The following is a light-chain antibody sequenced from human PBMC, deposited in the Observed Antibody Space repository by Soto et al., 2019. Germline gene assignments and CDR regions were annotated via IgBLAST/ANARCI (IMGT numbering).Light chain of an antibody. CDR2: AAS. V-gene: IGKV1-5*01. CDR3: QQFKSYPIT. CDR1: QRMSGW. Sequence: DIQITPSPSTLSASVGDTVTITCRASQRMSGWLAWHQQKPGKAPKLLIYAASTLQNGVPSTFSGSGSGTEFTLTISSLQPEDFGTYYCQQFKSYPITFGQGTRLEIK. J-gene: IGKJ5*01.